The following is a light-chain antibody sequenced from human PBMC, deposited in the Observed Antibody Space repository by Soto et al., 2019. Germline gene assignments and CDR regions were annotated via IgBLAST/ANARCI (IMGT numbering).Light chain of an antibody. CDR3: QQRSNWPLT. V-gene: IGKV1-5*01. CDR1: QSINKW. Sequence: DIQRSQSPSTLSASIGDTVTITYRASQSINKWLVWHHQKPGKDPNHLIYAASSLQSGVPSRFSGSGSGTDFTLTISSLEPEDFAVSYCQQRSNWPLTFGEGTKVDVK. J-gene: IGKJ4*02. CDR2: AAS.